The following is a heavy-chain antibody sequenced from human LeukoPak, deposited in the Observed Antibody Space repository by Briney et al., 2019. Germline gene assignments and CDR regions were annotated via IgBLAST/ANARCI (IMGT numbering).Heavy chain of an antibody. D-gene: IGHD3-3*01. CDR1: GYTFTSYA. CDR2: INAGNGNT. J-gene: IGHJ3*02. Sequence: ASVKVSCKASGYTFTSYAMHWVRQAPGQRLEWMGWINAGNGNTKYSQKFQGRVTITRDTSASTAYMELSSLRPEDTAVYYCAKDSSLTIFAVVKGAFDMWGQGTVVTVSS. CDR3: AKDSSLTIFAVVKGAFDM. V-gene: IGHV1-3*01.